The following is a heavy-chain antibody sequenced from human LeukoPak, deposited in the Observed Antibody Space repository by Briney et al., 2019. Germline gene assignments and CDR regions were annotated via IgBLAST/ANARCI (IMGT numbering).Heavy chain of an antibody. CDR1: GFTFSDHY. CDR2: ISGSGGST. D-gene: IGHD6-13*01. Sequence: PGGSLRLSCATSGFTFSDHYMSWIRQAPGKGLEWVSAISGSGGSTYYADSVKGRFTISRDNSKNTLYLQMNSLRAEDTAVYYCAHPTEYSSSWYGNWFDPWGQGTLVTVSS. J-gene: IGHJ5*02. CDR3: AHPTEYSSSWYGNWFDP. V-gene: IGHV3-23*01.